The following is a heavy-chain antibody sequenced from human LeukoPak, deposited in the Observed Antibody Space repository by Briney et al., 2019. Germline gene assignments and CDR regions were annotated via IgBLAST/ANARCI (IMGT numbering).Heavy chain of an antibody. CDR3: AKVGKQWLTSGSFDY. CDR1: GFTFSSYA. V-gene: IGHV3-23*01. J-gene: IGHJ4*02. CDR2: ISGSGGST. Sequence: GRSLRLSCAASGFTFSSYAMSWVRQAPGKGLEWVSAISGSGGSTYYADSVKGRFTISRDNSKNTLYLQMNSLRAEDTAVYYCAKVGKQWLTSGSFDYWGQGTLVTVSS. D-gene: IGHD6-19*01.